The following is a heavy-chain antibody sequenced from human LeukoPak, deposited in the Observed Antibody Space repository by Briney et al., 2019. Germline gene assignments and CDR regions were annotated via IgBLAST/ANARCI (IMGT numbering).Heavy chain of an antibody. CDR3: ARHGHCTNGVCYSNYYYHMDV. CDR1: GYSFASSW. V-gene: IGHV5-51*01. CDR2: IYPDDSDT. Sequence: GESLKISCKGSGYSFASSWIGWVRQMPGKGLEWMGSIYPDDSDTRYSPSFEGQITISVDKSISTAYLQWSSLKASDTAVCYCARHGHCTNGVCYSNYYYHMDVWGKGTTVTVSS. J-gene: IGHJ6*03. D-gene: IGHD2-8*01.